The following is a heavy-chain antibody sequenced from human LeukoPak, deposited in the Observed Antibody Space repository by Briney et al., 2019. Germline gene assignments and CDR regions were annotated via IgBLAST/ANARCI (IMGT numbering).Heavy chain of an antibody. CDR1: GFSFSSYG. CDR3: AKLGYSSGWYDFQIDAFDF. J-gene: IGHJ3*01. V-gene: IGHV3-30*18. CDR2: ISYDGSNK. Sequence: GRSLRLSCAASGFSFSSYGMHRVRQAPGKGLEWVAVISYDGSNKFYADSVKGRFTISRDNSKNTLYLQMNSLRAEDTAVYYCAKLGYSSGWYDFQIDAFDFWGQGTMVTVSS. D-gene: IGHD6-19*01.